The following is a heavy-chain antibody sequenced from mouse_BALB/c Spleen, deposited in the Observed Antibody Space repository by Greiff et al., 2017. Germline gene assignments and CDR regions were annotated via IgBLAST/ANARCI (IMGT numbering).Heavy chain of an antibody. CDR3: ARSTMITTKDAMDY. J-gene: IGHJ4*01. V-gene: IGHV1-82*01. Sequence: VQLQQSGPELVKPGASVKISCKASGYAFSSSWMNWVKQRPGQGLEWIGRIYPGDGDTNYNGKFKGKATLTADKSSSTAYMQLSSLTSVDSAVYFCARSTMITTKDAMDYWGQGTSVTVSS. CDR1: GYAFSSSW. CDR2: IYPGDGDT. D-gene: IGHD2-4*01.